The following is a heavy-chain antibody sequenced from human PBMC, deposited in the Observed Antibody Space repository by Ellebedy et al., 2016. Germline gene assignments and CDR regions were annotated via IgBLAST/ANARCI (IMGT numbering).Heavy chain of an antibody. CDR3: AKWSGYYYDSSGSYFDY. D-gene: IGHD3-22*01. J-gene: IGHJ4*02. CDR1: GFTVSRNY. V-gene: IGHV3-53*01. CDR2: IYSGGGT. Sequence: GESLKISXAASGFTVSRNYMSWVRQAPGKGLEWVSVIYSGGGTYYADSVKGRFTISRDNSKNTLYLQMNSLRAEDTAVYYCAKWSGYYYDSSGSYFDYWGQGTLLTVSS.